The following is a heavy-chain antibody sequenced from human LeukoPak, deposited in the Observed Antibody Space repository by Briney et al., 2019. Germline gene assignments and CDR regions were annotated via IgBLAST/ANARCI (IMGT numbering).Heavy chain of an antibody. CDR2: INHSGST. CDR3: ARGYYDSSGYYYYYYYMDV. V-gene: IGHV4-34*01. J-gene: IGHJ6*03. D-gene: IGHD3-22*01. CDR1: GGSFSGYY. Sequence: PSETLSLTCAVYGGSFSGYYWSWIRQPPGKGLEWIGEINHSGSTNYNPSLKSRVTISVDTSKNQFSLKLSSVTAADTAVYYRARGYYDSSGYYYYYYYMDVWGKGTTVTVSS.